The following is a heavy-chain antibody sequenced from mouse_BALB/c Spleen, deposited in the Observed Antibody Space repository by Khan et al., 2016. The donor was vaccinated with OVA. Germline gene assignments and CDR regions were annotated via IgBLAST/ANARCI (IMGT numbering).Heavy chain of an antibody. CDR1: GFSLTNYG. J-gene: IGHJ3*01. V-gene: IGHV2-9*02. Sequence: VQLKQSGPGLVAPSQSLSITCTVSGFSLTNYGVHWLRQPPGKGLEWLGVIWAGGSTNYNSALMSRLSISKDNSKGQVFLKMNSLQTDDIAMYYCATLYGDEPYWGQGTLVTVSA. CDR3: ATLYGDEPY. CDR2: IWAGGST. D-gene: IGHD2-13*01.